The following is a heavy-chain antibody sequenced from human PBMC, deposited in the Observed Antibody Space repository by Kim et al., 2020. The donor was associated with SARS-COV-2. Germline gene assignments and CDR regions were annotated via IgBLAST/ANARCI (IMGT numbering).Heavy chain of an antibody. D-gene: IGHD2-15*01. Sequence: SETLSLTCTVSGGSISSGGYYWSWIRQHPGKGLEWIGYIYYSGSTYYNPSLKSRVTISVDTSKNQFSLKLSSVTAADTAVYYCAREGLFGYCSGGSCYEPGNFDLWGRGTLVTVSS. J-gene: IGHJ2*01. CDR3: AREGLFGYCSGGSCYEPGNFDL. CDR2: IYYSGST. V-gene: IGHV4-31*03. CDR1: GGSISSGGYY.